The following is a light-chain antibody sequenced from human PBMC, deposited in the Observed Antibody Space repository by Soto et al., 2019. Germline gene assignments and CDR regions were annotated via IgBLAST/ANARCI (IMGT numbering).Light chain of an antibody. Sequence: QAASVSGSPGQSITISCTGTSSDVGGYNYVSWYQQHPGKAPKLMIYDVSNRPSGVSNRFSGSKSGNTASLTISGLRAEDDADYYCSSYTSSSALLFGGGTQLTVL. CDR3: SSYTSSSALL. J-gene: IGLJ2*01. CDR2: DVS. V-gene: IGLV2-14*01. CDR1: SSDVGGYNY.